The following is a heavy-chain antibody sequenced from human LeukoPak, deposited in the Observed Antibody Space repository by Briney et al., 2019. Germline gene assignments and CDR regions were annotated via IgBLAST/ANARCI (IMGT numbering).Heavy chain of an antibody. D-gene: IGHD6-13*01. Sequence: ASVKVSCKASGYTFTSYDINWVRQATGQGLEWMGWMNPNSGNTGYAQKFQGRVTMTRNTSISTAYMELSSLRSEDTAVYYCARGPKGAAAGTRNWFDPWGQGTLVTASS. CDR2: MNPNSGNT. V-gene: IGHV1-8*01. J-gene: IGHJ5*02. CDR3: ARGPKGAAAGTRNWFDP. CDR1: GYTFTSYD.